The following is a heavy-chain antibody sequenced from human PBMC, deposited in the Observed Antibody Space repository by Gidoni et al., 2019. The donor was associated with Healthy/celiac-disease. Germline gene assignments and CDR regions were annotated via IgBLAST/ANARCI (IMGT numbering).Heavy chain of an antibody. V-gene: IGHV4-34*01. D-gene: IGHD4-17*01. Sequence: QVQLQQWVAGLLKPSETLSLTCAVYGGSFSGYYWSWIRHPPGKGLEWIGEINHSGSTNYNPSLKSRVTISVDTSKNQFSLKLSSVTAADTAVYYCARGRIRWATTTVTYYFDYWGQGTLVTVSS. J-gene: IGHJ4*02. CDR3: ARGRIRWATTTVTYYFDY. CDR2: INHSGST. CDR1: GGSFSGYY.